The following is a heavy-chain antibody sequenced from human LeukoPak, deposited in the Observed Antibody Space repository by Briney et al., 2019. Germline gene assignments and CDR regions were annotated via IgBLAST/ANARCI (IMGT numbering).Heavy chain of an antibody. V-gene: IGHV4-59*08. D-gene: IGHD1-26*01. CDR1: GGSISSYY. CDR2: IYYSGSI. Sequence: PSETLSLTCTVSGGSISSYYWSWIRQPPGKGLEWIGYIYYSGSINYNPSLKSRVTISVDTSKNQFSLQLRSVTAADTAVYYCARYSGSYSGFDYWGQGTLVTVSS. CDR3: ARYSGSYSGFDY. J-gene: IGHJ4*02.